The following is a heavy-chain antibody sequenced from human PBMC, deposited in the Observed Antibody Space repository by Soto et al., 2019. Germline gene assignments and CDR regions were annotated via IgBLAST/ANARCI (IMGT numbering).Heavy chain of an antibody. V-gene: IGHV3-53*01. CDR2: IYGGGTT. J-gene: IGHJ4*02. D-gene: IGHD6-19*01. Sequence: EVQLVESGGGLIQPGGSLRLSCAASGFAVSSKYMTWVRQAPGKGLEWVSVIYGGGTTYHADSVKGRFTISRDTSKNTLYLQMNSLRAEDTAVYYCVQTTGWPGFDFWGQGTLVTVSS. CDR1: GFAVSSKY. CDR3: VQTTGWPGFDF.